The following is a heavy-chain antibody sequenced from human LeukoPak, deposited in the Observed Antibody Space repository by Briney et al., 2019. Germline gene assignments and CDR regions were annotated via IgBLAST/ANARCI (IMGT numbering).Heavy chain of an antibody. CDR2: ISPSGGST. V-gene: IGHV1-46*01. CDR3: ARDNSVRDEAWWFNP. J-gene: IGHJ5*02. D-gene: IGHD5-24*01. Sequence: ASVKVSCKAFGYTFTSNYMHWVRQAPGQGPEWMGVISPSGGSTTYAQKFQGRVTLTRDMSTSTDYLELGSLRSEDTAVYYYARDNSVRDEAWWFNPWGQGTLVTVSS. CDR1: GYTFTSNY.